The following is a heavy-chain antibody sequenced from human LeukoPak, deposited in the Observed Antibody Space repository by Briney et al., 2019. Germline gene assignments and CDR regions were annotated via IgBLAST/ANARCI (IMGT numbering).Heavy chain of an antibody. CDR3: ARKYCGGDCSYFDY. CDR2: ISGSGGST. CDR1: GFTFSSYA. J-gene: IGHJ4*02. V-gene: IGHV3-23*01. Sequence: GGSLRLSCAASGFTFSSYAMSWVRQAPGKGLEWVSTISGSGGSTYYADSVKGRFTISRDNSKNTLYLQMNSLRAEDTAVYYCARKYCGGDCSYFDYWGQGTLVTVSS. D-gene: IGHD2-21*02.